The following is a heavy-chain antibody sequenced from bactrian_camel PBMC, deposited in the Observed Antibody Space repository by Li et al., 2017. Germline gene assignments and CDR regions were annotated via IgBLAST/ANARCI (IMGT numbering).Heavy chain of an antibody. CDR2: INSNGGTT. CDR1: AFTFKRDA. V-gene: IGHV3S40*01. Sequence: VQLVESGGGLVQSGESLRLSCVASAFTFKRDAMMWVRQAQGKGLQWVSGINSNGGTTYYADSVKDRFTISRDNGKNTVTLQLNSLKIEDTAMYYCANLDGHYWGQGTQVTVS. CDR3: ANLDGHY. J-gene: IGHJ4*01.